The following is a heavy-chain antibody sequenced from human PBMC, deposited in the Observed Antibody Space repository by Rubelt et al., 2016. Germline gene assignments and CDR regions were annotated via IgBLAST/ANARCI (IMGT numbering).Heavy chain of an antibody. D-gene: IGHD6-13*01. J-gene: IGHJ6*03. CDR1: GGSISSYY. Sequence: QVQLQESGPGLVKPSETLSLTCTVSGGSISSYYWSWIRQPPGKGLEWIGYIYYSGSTNYNPSLKSRVTISLDTSKNQFSLKLSSVTAADTAVYYCARYSSSWYGAYYYYMDVWGKGTTVTVSS. CDR2: IYYSGST. CDR3: ARYSSSWYGAYYYYMDV. V-gene: IGHV4-59*01.